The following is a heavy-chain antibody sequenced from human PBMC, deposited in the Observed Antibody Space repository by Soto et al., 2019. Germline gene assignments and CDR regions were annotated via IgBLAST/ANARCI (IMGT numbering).Heavy chain of an antibody. CDR2: ISSSSSNI. V-gene: IGHV3-48*02. Sequence: LRLSCTASGFTFSSRAMNWVRQFPGRGLEWVSYISSSSSNIDYADSVKGRFTVSRDNAKNSLYLQMNTLRDEDTAVYYCASDRSLGSNWYYYLESWGQGTLVTVSS. CDR1: GFTFSSRA. J-gene: IGHJ1*01. D-gene: IGHD1-7*01. CDR3: ASDRSLGSNWYYYLES.